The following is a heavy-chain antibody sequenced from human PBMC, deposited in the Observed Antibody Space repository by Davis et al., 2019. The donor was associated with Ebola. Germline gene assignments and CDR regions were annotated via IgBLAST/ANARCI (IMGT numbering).Heavy chain of an antibody. CDR1: GYSFTSYW. V-gene: IGHV5-51*01. CDR3: ARQEQQLFRSYYYYGMDV. Sequence: PGGSLRLSCKGSGYSFTSYWIGWVRQMPGKGLEWMGIIYPGDSDTRYSPSFQGQVTISADKSISTAYLQWSSLKASDTAMYYCARQEQQLFRSYYYYGMDVWGQGTTVTVSS. CDR2: IYPGDSDT. D-gene: IGHD6-13*01. J-gene: IGHJ6*02.